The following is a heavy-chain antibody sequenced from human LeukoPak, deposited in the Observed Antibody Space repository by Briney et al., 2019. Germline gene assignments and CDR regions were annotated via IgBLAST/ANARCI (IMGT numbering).Heavy chain of an antibody. CDR1: GFTIGTAW. D-gene: IGHD3-3*02. V-gene: IGHV3-15*01. CDR2: VKSEGEGATT. Sequence: GGSLRLSCVSSGFTIGTAWMSWVRQAPGKGLEWLGHVKSEGEGATTDYAAPAKGRFAISRDDSKNMIYLQMSSLKIDDTAIYYCIAHFPYFYGFDVWGKGTTVTVSS. CDR3: IAHFPYFYGFDV. J-gene: IGHJ6*04.